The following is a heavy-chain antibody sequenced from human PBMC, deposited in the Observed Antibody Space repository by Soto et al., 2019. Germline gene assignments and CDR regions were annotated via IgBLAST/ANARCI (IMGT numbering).Heavy chain of an antibody. CDR2: ISSSSSYI. Sequence: EVQLVESVGGLVKPGGSLRLSCAASGFTFSSYSMNWVRQAPGKGLEWVSSISSSSSYIYYADSVKGRFTISRDNAKNSLYLQMNSLRAEDTAVYYCARDRRAAAGTIDYWGQGTLVTVSS. CDR1: GFTFSSYS. V-gene: IGHV3-21*01. D-gene: IGHD6-13*01. CDR3: ARDRRAAAGTIDY. J-gene: IGHJ4*02.